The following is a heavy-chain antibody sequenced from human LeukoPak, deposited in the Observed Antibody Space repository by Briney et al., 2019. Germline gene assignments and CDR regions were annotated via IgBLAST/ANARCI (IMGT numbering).Heavy chain of an antibody. D-gene: IGHD4-17*01. J-gene: IGHJ4*02. V-gene: IGHV4-38-2*02. CDR3: ARERYGDYIFDY. CDR1: GYSISSGYY. Sequence: SETLSLTCAVSGYSISSGYYWGWIRQPPGKGLEWIGSIYHSGSTYYNPSLKSRVTISVDTSKNQFSPKLSSVTAADTAVYYCARERYGDYIFDYWGQGTLVTVSS. CDR2: IYHSGST.